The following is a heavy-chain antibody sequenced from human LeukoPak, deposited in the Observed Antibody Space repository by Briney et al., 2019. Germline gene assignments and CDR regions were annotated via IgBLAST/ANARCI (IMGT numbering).Heavy chain of an antibody. CDR1: GGSISSSSYY. CDR3: AKVIASSGYYGNYYYYYGMDV. V-gene: IGHV4-39*01. Sequence: SETLSLTCTVSGGSISSSSYYWGRIRQPPGKGLEWIGSIYYSGSTYYNPSLKSRVTISVDTSKNQFSLKLSSVTAADTAVYYCAKVIASSGYYGNYYYYYGMDVWGQGTTVTVSS. J-gene: IGHJ6*02. CDR2: IYYSGST. D-gene: IGHD3-22*01.